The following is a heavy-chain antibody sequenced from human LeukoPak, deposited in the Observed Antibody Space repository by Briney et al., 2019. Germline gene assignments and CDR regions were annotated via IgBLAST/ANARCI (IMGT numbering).Heavy chain of an antibody. V-gene: IGHV4-59*08. CDR3: ATGPYSSGWYYFDY. Sequence: PSETLSLTCTVSGGSMSPYHWGWIRQPPGKGLEWTGYIYYSGSTNYNPSLKSRVTISVDTSKNQFSLKLSSVTAADTAVYYCATGPYSSGWYYFDYWGQGTLVTVSS. CDR1: GGSMSPYH. J-gene: IGHJ4*02. CDR2: IYYSGST. D-gene: IGHD6-19*01.